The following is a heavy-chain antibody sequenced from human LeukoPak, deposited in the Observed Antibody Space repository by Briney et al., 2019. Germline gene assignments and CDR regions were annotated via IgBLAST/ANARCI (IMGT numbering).Heavy chain of an antibody. CDR3: ASQTLTDDAFDI. V-gene: IGHV4-61*02. CDR2: IYTSGRT. CDR1: AGSVSSGTYY. D-gene: IGHD1-20*01. J-gene: IGHJ3*02. Sequence: SQTLSLTCTVSAGSVSSGTYYWNWIRQPAEKGLEWIGRIYTSGRTNYSPSLKSRVTISVDTSKNQFSLKLTSVTAADTAVYYCASQTLTDDAFDIWGQGTMVTVSS.